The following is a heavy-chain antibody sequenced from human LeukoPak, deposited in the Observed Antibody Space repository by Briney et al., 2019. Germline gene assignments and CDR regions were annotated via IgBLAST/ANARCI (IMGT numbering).Heavy chain of an antibody. CDR2: INSDGSTT. J-gene: IGHJ5*02. V-gene: IGHV3-74*01. CDR3: ARARDYGDCVNWFDP. CDR1: GFTFSSYW. D-gene: IGHD4-17*01. Sequence: PGGSLRLSCAASGFTFSSYWMHWVRQTPGKGLVWVSRINSDGSTTSYADSVKGRFTISRDNAKNTLYLQMSSLRAEDTAVYYCARARDYGDCVNWFDPWGQGTLVTVSS.